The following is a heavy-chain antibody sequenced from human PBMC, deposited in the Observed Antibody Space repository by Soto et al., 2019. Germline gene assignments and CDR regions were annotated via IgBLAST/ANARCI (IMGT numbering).Heavy chain of an antibody. V-gene: IGHV3-30-3*01. J-gene: IGHJ4*02. CDR2: ISYDGSNK. CDR1: GFTFKSYT. CDR3: VGASMWTGKGLEY. D-gene: IGHD3-10*02. Sequence: GGSLRLSCATSGFTFKSYTLHWVRQTPGRGLQWVAVISYDGSNKYYADSVRGRFTISRDNSNSTLYLQMNSLRADDSAVYYCVGASMWTGKGLEYWGQGALVTV.